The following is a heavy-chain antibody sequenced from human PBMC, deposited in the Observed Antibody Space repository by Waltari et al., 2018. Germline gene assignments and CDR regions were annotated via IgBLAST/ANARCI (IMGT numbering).Heavy chain of an antibody. CDR3: ALGNWTRLLYYYGMYV. CDR2: IIPIFGTA. V-gene: IGHV1-69*08. Sequence: QVQLVQSGAEVKKPGSSVKVSCKASGGTFSSYAISWVRQAPGQGLEWMGRIIPIFGTANYAQKFQGRVTITADKSTSTAYMELSSLRSEDTAVYYCALGNWTRLLYYYGMYVWGQGTTVTVSS. D-gene: IGHD1-1*01. CDR1: GGTFSSYA. J-gene: IGHJ6*02.